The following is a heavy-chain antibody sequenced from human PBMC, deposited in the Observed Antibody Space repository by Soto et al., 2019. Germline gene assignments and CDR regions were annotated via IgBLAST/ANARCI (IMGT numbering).Heavy chain of an antibody. D-gene: IGHD3-10*01. V-gene: IGHV3-53*01. CDR2: IYSTGTT. CDR1: GFTVGNNY. CDR3: AKDGRGSGSHYNSVGY. J-gene: IGHJ4*02. Sequence: EVQLVESGGGLIQPGGSLKLSCAASGFTVGNNYMSWVRQAPGKGLEWVSLIYSTGTTKYADSVKGRFTVSRDNAKNTLYLHMNSLRAEDTAVYDCAKDGRGSGSHYNSVGYWGQGTLVTVSS.